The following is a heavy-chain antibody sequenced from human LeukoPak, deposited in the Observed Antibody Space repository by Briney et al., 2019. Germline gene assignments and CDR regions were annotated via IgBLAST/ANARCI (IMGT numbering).Heavy chain of an antibody. V-gene: IGHV3-7*03. CDR3: ARGSSSWDRFDY. Sequence: PGGSLRLSCAASGFTFSSYWMNWARQAPGKGLEWVASINHNGNVNYYVDSVKGRFTISRDNAKNSLYLQMSNLRAEDTAVYYCARGSSSWDRFDYWGQGTLVTVSS. J-gene: IGHJ4*02. D-gene: IGHD6-13*01. CDR1: GFTFSSYW. CDR2: INHNGNVN.